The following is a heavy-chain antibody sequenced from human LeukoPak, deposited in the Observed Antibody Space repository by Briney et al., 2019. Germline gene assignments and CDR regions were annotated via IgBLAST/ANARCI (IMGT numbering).Heavy chain of an antibody. J-gene: IGHJ4*02. D-gene: IGHD3-22*01. CDR2: ISSSSSSYI. Sequence: GGSLILSCAASGFTFSSYSMNWVRQAPGKGLEWVSSISSSSSSYIYYADSVKGRFTISRDNAKNSLYLQMNSLRAEDTAVYYCARDSSGYSVFDYWGQGTLVTVSS. CDR1: GFTFSSYS. V-gene: IGHV3-21*01. CDR3: ARDSSGYSVFDY.